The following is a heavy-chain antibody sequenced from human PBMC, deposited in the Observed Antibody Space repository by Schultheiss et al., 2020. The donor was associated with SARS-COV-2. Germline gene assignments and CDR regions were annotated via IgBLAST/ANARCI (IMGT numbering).Heavy chain of an antibody. CDR2: IYYSGST. CDR3: ARQGYEAVAGLDY. CDR1: GGSISSGDYY. D-gene: IGHD6-19*01. Sequence: SETLSLTCTVSGGSISSGDYYWGWIRQPPGKGLEWIGSIYYSGSTYYNPSLKSRVTISVDTSKNQFSLKLSSVTAADTAVYYCARQGYEAVAGLDYWGQGTLVTVSS. V-gene: IGHV4-39*01. J-gene: IGHJ4*02.